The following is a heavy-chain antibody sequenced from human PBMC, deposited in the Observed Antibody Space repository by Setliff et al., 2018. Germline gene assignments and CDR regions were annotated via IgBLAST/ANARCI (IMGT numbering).Heavy chain of an antibody. V-gene: IGHV1-69*10. CDR3: ARSSLLSEQQSDAFDI. J-gene: IGHJ3*02. Sequence: SVKVSCKASGGTFSSYAISWMRQAPGQGLEWMGGIIPILGIANYAQKFQGRVTITADESTSTAYMELSSLRSEDTAVYYCARSSLLSEQQSDAFDIWGQGTMVTVSS. CDR2: IIPILGIA. CDR1: GGTFSSYA. D-gene: IGHD6-13*01.